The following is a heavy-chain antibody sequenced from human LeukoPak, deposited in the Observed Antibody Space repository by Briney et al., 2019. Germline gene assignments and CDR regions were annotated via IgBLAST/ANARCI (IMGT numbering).Heavy chain of an antibody. D-gene: IGHD7-27*01. CDR1: GGTFSSYA. CDR3: ARTVAYWGVNYYHYYMDV. CDR2: IIPIFGTA. J-gene: IGHJ6*03. V-gene: IGHV1-69*05. Sequence: SVKVSCKASGGTFSSYAISWVRQAPGQGLEWMGGIIPIFGTANYAQKFQGRVTITTDESTSTAYMELSSLRSEDTAVYYCARTVAYWGVNYYHYYMDVWGKGTTVTVSS.